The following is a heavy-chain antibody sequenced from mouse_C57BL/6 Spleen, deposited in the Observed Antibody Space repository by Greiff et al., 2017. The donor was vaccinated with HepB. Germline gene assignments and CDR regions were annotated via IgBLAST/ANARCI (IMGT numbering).Heavy chain of an antibody. D-gene: IGHD1-1*01. CDR1: GYAFSSSW. CDR2: IYPGDGDT. V-gene: IGHV1-82*01. J-gene: IGHJ2*01. CDR3: ARNCGSSYVDY. Sequence: QVQLQQSGPELVKPGASVKISCKASGYAFSSSWMNWVKQRPGKGLEWIGRIYPGDGDTNYNGKFKGKATLTADKSSSTAYMQLSSLTSEDSAVYFCARNCGSSYVDYWGQGTTLTVSS.